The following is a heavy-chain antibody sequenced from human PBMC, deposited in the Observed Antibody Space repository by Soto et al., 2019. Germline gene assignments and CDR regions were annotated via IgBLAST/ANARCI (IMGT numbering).Heavy chain of an antibody. CDR3: ARDRCDGGTCYAPFDAFDI. J-gene: IGHJ3*02. CDR2: IYYSGST. D-gene: IGHD2-15*01. Sequence: QVQLQESGPGLVKPSETLSLTCTVSGDSISDYYWSWIRQPPGKGLEWIGYIYYSGSTNYNPSLKSRVTISVDRSKNQFSLKLSSVTAADTAVYYCARDRCDGGTCYAPFDAFDIWGQGTMVTVSS. CDR1: GDSISDYY. V-gene: IGHV4-59*13.